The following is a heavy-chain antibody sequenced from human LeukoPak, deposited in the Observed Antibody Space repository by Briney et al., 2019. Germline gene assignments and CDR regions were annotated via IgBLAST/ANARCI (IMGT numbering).Heavy chain of an antibody. V-gene: IGHV3-43*02. CDR1: GFNFDDSA. CDR3: AKDSGYSSGWYEYFQH. D-gene: IGHD6-19*01. J-gene: IGHJ1*01. CDR2: ISGDGGST. Sequence: GGSLRLSCAASGFNFDDSAMHWVRQAPGKGLEWVSLISGDGGSTYYADPVKGRFTISRDNSKNSLYLQMNSLTTEDIALYYCAKDSGYSSGWYEYFQHWGQGTLVTVSS.